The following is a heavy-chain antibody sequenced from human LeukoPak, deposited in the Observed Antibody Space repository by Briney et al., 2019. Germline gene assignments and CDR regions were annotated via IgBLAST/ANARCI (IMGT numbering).Heavy chain of an antibody. CDR1: GGTFSSYA. CDR3: ARLDSSGWYYFDY. D-gene: IGHD6-19*01. CDR2: IIPIFGIA. V-gene: IGHV1-69*04. Sequence: SVKVSCKASGGTFSSYATSWVRQAPGQGLEWMGRIIPIFGIANYAQKFQGRVTITADKSTSTAYMELSSLRSEDTAVYYCARLDSSGWYYFDYWGQGTLVTVSS. J-gene: IGHJ4*02.